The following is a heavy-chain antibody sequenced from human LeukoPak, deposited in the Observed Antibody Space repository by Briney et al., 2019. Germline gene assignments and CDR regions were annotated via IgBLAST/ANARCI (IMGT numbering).Heavy chain of an antibody. D-gene: IGHD2-2*01. CDR3: ARGSSTSSAPRKDWFDP. CDR2: IDPNSGGT. J-gene: IGHJ5*02. Sequence: ASVEVSCKASGYTFTGYYMHWVRQAPGQGLEWMGWIDPNSGGTNYAQKFQGRVTMTRDTSISTAYMELSRLRSDDTAVYYCARGSSTSSAPRKDWFDPWGQGTLVTVSS. V-gene: IGHV1-2*02. CDR1: GYTFTGYY.